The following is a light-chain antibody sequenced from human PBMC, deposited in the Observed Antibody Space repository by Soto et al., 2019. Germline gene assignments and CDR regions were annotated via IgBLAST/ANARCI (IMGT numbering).Light chain of an antibody. CDR3: QQYATSPRT. J-gene: IGKJ1*01. CDR1: QSVNNNY. CDR2: GAS. V-gene: IGKV3-20*01. Sequence: ENVLTQSPGTLSLSPGEEATLSCRANQSVNNNYLAWYQQIPGQPPRLLIYGASSRATGIPDRFSGRGSGTDFTLTIARLEPEDFSVYYCQQYATSPRTFGQGTTVDIK.